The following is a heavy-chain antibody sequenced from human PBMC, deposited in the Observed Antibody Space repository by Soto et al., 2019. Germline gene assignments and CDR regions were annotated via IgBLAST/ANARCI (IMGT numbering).Heavy chain of an antibody. D-gene: IGHD2-2*01. J-gene: IGHJ4*02. CDR2: IIPIFGTA. CDR1: GGTFNNYV. V-gene: IGHV1-69*06. CDR3: AGRCDGTNCIGHFHY. Sequence: SVKVSCKASGGTFNNYVINWVRQAPGQGLEWMAGIIPIFGTANYAQNFQGRVTITADKSTSTAYMELNSLRSEDTAVYYCAGRCDGTNCIGHFHYWGQGTLVTVSS.